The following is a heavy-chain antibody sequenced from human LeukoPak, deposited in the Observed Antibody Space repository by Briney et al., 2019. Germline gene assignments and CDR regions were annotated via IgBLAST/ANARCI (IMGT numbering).Heavy chain of an antibody. CDR2: ISYDGSNK. J-gene: IGHJ4*02. Sequence: PGRSLRLSCAASGFTFSSYAMHWVRQAPGKGLEWVAVISYDGSNKYYADSVKGRFTISRDNSKNTLYLQMNSLRAEDTAVYYCARGSGYGSGSCFNYWGQGTLVTVSS. CDR1: GFTFSSYA. CDR3: ARGSGYGSGSCFNY. D-gene: IGHD3-10*01. V-gene: IGHV3-30-3*01.